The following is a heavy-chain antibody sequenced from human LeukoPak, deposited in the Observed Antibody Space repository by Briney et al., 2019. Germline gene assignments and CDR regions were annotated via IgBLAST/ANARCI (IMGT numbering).Heavy chain of an antibody. V-gene: IGHV4-59*01. J-gene: IGHJ4*02. CDR2: IYFSGST. D-gene: IGHD4-17*01. Sequence: SETLSLTCTVSGGSISSYYWNWIRQPPGKGLEWIGYIYFSGSTNYNPSLKSRVTISGDTSKNQFSLNLRFVTAADTAVYYCARVGKNGDYVAGYFDYWGQGTLVTVSS. CDR1: GGSISSYY. CDR3: ARVGKNGDYVAGYFDY.